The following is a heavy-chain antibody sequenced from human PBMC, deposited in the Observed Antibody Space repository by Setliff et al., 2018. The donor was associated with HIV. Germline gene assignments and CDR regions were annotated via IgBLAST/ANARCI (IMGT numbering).Heavy chain of an antibody. CDR2: INPSGGST. D-gene: IGHD6-19*01. CDR1: GYTFTSYY. V-gene: IGHV1-46*01. Sequence: EASVKVSCKASGYTFTSYYMHWVRQAPGQGLEWMGIINPSGGSTNYAQRFQGTVTMTRDTSTDTAYMELSSLRSEDTAVYYCATELFIVVAGHTPTFDYWGQGTLVTVSS. J-gene: IGHJ4*02. CDR3: ATELFIVVAGHTPTFDY.